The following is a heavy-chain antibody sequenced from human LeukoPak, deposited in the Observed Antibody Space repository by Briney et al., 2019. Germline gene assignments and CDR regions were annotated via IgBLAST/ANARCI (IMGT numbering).Heavy chain of an antibody. CDR3: ARANPSRSFDY. CDR2: ISSSSSYI. D-gene: IGHD1-14*01. V-gene: IGHV3-21*01. J-gene: IGHJ4*02. CDR1: GFTFRSYC. Sequence: PGGSLRLSCAASGFTFRSYCMNWVRQAPGKGLEWVSSISSSSSYIYYADSVKGRFTISRDNAKNSLYLQMSSLRAEDTAVYYCARANPSRSFDYWGQRTLVTVSS.